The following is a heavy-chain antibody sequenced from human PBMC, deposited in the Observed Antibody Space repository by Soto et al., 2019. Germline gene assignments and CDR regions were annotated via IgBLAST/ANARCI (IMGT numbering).Heavy chain of an antibody. D-gene: IGHD3-10*01. CDR1: GGSVSSGSYY. V-gene: IGHV4-61*01. J-gene: IGHJ5*02. Sequence: TSETLSLTCTVSGGSVSSGSYYWSWIRQPPGKGLEWIGYIYYSGSTNYNPSLKRRVTISVDTSKNQFSLKLSSVTAADTAVYYCARDKGGKWFGELFYWFDPWVQGTLVTVSS. CDR2: IYYSGST. CDR3: ARDKGGKWFGELFYWFDP.